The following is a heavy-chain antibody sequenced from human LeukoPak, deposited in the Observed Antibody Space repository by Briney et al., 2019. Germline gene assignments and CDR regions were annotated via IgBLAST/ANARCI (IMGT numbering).Heavy chain of an antibody. V-gene: IGHV3-23*01. J-gene: IGHJ3*02. CDR3: AKDPNGDYIGAFDM. CDR1: GITASSYA. D-gene: IGHD4-17*01. Sequence: GGSLRLSCAASGITASSYAMTWVRQAPGKGLEWVSSISGSGDRTMYADSVKGRFTISRDNFKKTLYLQMNSLSAEDTAVYHCAKDPNGDYIGAFDMWGQGTMVTVSS. CDR2: ISGSGDRT.